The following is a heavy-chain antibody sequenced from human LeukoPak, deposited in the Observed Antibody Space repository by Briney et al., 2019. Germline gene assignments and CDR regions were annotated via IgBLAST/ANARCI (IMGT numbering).Heavy chain of an antibody. CDR3: ARKPKDCSGGTCYWYYFDY. CDR2: INHDGRET. CDR1: GFNFRYFW. J-gene: IGHJ4*02. V-gene: IGHV3-7*01. D-gene: IGHD2-15*01. Sequence: AGGSLRLSCLGSGFNFRYFWMSWVRQAPGKGLEWVANINHDGRETYYADSVKGRFTISRDNAKNSLYLQMNSLRAEDTAVYYWARKPKDCSGGTCYWYYFDYWGQGTLVTVSS.